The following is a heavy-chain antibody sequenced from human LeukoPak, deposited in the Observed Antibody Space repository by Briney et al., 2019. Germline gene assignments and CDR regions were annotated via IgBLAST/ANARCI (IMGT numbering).Heavy chain of an antibody. D-gene: IGHD6-13*01. CDR1: GFTFSSYG. CDR2: ISYDGSNK. V-gene: IGHV3-30*18. Sequence: PGGSLRLSCAASGFTFSSYGMHWVRQAPGKGLEWVAVISYDGSNKYYADSVKGRFTISRDNSKNTLYLQMNSLRAEDTAVYYCAKDSSSWYGDWFDPWGQGTLVTVSS. J-gene: IGHJ5*02. CDR3: AKDSSSWYGDWFDP.